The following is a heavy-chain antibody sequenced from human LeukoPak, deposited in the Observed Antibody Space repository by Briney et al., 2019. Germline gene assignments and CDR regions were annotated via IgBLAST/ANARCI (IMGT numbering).Heavy chain of an antibody. V-gene: IGHV7-4-1*02. D-gene: IGHD3-22*01. J-gene: IGHJ4*02. CDR3: ARGTYYYDSSGYYYDY. CDR1: GYTFTSYA. Sequence: GASVKVSCTASGYTFTSYAMNWVRQAPGQGLEWMGWINTNTGNPTYAQGFTGRFVFSLDTPVSTAYLQISSLKAEDTAVYYCARGTYYYDSSGYYYDYWGQGTLVTVSS. CDR2: INTNTGNP.